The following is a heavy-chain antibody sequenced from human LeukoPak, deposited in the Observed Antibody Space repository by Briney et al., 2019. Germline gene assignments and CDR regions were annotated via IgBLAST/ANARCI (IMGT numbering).Heavy chain of an antibody. CDR3: ARVITVTAYYYYYYYMDV. CDR1: GFTFSSYE. J-gene: IGHJ6*03. CDR2: ISSSGSTI. D-gene: IGHD4-11*01. V-gene: IGHV3-48*03. Sequence: GGSLRLSCAASGFTFSSYEMNWVRQAPGKGLEWVSYISSSGSTIYYADSVKGRFTISRDNAKNSLYLQMNSLRAEDTAVYYCARVITVTAYYYYYYYMDVWGKGTTVTVSS.